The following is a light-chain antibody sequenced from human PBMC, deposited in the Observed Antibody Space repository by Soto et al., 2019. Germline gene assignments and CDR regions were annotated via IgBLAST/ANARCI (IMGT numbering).Light chain of an antibody. CDR1: SGDVSGYNH. V-gene: IGLV2-14*03. CDR2: DVS. CDR3: KSFATTFYV. Sequence: QSVLTQPASVSGSPGQSITISCTGTSGDVSGYNHVSWYQQHPGKAPKLLIYDVSNRPSGVSNRYSASKSGNTASLTISGLQAEDEADYYCKSFATTFYVFGTGTKVTVL. J-gene: IGLJ1*01.